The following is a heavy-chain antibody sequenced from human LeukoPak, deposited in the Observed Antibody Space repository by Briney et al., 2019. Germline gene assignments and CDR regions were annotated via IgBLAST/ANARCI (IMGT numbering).Heavy chain of an antibody. Sequence: SETLSLTCTVSGGSISSGSYYWSWIRQPPGKGLEWIGYIYYSGSTNYNPSLKSRVTISVDTSKNQFSLKLSSVTAADTAVYYCARARSTTGTAGIDYWGQGTLVTVSS. J-gene: IGHJ4*02. D-gene: IGHD1-1*01. V-gene: IGHV4-61*01. CDR2: IYYSGST. CDR3: ARARSTTGTAGIDY. CDR1: GGSISSGSYY.